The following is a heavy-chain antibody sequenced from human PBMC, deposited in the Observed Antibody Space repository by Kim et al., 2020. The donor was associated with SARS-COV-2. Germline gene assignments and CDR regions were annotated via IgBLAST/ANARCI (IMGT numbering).Heavy chain of an antibody. Sequence: DSGKGRFTISRDNSKNTLYLQMISLRAEDTAVYYCAKEESGSSPWADAFDVWGQGTMVTVSS. D-gene: IGHD1-26*01. J-gene: IGHJ3*01. V-gene: IGHV3-23*01. CDR3: AKEESGSSPWADAFDV.